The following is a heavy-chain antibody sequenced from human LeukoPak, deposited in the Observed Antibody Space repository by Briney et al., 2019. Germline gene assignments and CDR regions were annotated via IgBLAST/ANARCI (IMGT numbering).Heavy chain of an antibody. Sequence: GESLKISCKGSGYSFTSYWIGWVRQMPGKGLEWMGIIYPGDSDTRYSPSFQGQVTISADKSISTAYLQWSSLKASDTAMYYCARDNYDFWSGYQGWFDPWGQGTLVTVSS. CDR3: ARDNYDFWSGYQGWFDP. V-gene: IGHV5-51*01. J-gene: IGHJ5*02. D-gene: IGHD3-3*01. CDR2: IYPGDSDT. CDR1: GYSFTSYW.